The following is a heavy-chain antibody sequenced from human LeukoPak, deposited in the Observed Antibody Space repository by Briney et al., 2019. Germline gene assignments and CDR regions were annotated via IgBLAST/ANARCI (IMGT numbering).Heavy chain of an antibody. CDR2: INPNTGGT. Sequence: ASVTVSCKASGYTFTGHYIHWVRQAPGQGCEGMGWINPNTGGTDYAQKFQDSIAISTHTSISTAYMELSRLRSDDTALYYCARDLATIDGIAWYYFENWGQGTLVTVS. CDR3: ARDLATIDGIAWYYFEN. V-gene: IGHV1-2*02. J-gene: IGHJ4*02. D-gene: IGHD5-12*01. CDR1: GYTFTGHY.